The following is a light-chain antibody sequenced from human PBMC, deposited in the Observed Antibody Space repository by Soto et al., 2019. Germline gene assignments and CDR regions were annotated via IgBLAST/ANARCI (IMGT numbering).Light chain of an antibody. CDR3: QQYGSSSYT. Sequence: EIVLTQSPGTLSLSPGERATLSCRASQSVSSSYLAWYQQKPGQAPRLLIYGASSRATGIPDRFSGSRSGRAFTLTTSSLELEDFAVYYWQQYGSSSYTCGQGTKLEIK. CDR1: QSVSSSY. J-gene: IGKJ2*01. CDR2: GAS. V-gene: IGKV3-20*01.